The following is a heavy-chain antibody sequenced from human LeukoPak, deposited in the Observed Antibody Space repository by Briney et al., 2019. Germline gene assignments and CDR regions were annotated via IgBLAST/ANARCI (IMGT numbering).Heavy chain of an antibody. CDR2: IYYSGST. CDR1: GGSISSYY. CDR3: ARQLLPPWFDP. J-gene: IGHJ5*02. Sequence: SETLSLTCTVSGGSISSYYWSWIRQPPGKGLEWIGYIYYSGSTNYNPSLKSQVTISVDTSKNQFSLKLSTVTAADTAVYYCARQLLPPWFDPWGQGTLVTVSS. D-gene: IGHD5-24*01. V-gene: IGHV4-59*01.